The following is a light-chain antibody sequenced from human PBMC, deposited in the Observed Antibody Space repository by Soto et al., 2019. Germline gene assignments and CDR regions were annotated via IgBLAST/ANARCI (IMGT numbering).Light chain of an antibody. CDR3: CSYAGSSTYV. Sequence: QSVLTQPASVSGSPLQSITISVTGTSIDVGSYNLVSWYQQHPGKAPKLMIYEGSKRPSGVSNRFSGSKSGNTASLTISGLQAEDEADYYCCSYAGSSTYVFGTGTKVTVL. V-gene: IGLV2-23*01. CDR2: EGS. J-gene: IGLJ1*01. CDR1: SIDVGSYNL.